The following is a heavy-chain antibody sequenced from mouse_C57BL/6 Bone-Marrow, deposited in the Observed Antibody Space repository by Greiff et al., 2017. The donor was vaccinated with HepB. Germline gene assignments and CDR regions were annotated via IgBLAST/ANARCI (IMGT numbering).Heavy chain of an antibody. J-gene: IGHJ4*01. CDR2: ISYDGSN. Sequence: EVKLMESGPGLVKPSQSLSLTCSVTGYSITSGYYWNWIRQFPGNKLEWMGYISYDGSNNYNPSLKNRISITRDTSKNQFFLKLNSVTTEDTATYYCARGSGQVDYYAMDYWGQGTSVTVSS. CDR1: GYSITSGYY. V-gene: IGHV3-6*01. CDR3: ARGSGQVDYYAMDY. D-gene: IGHD3-2*02.